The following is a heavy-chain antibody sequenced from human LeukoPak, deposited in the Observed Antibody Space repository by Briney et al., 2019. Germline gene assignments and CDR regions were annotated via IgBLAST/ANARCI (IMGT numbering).Heavy chain of an antibody. V-gene: IGHV3-23*01. Sequence: TGGSLRLSCAASGFTFSSYAMSWVRQAPGKGLEWVSVISGSGGTTYYADSVKGRFTISRDNSKNTLYLQMNSLRAEDTAVYYCAKKGDCSSTSCYIVFWGQGTLVTVSS. D-gene: IGHD2-2*01. CDR1: GFTFSSYA. CDR3: AKKGDCSSTSCYIVF. CDR2: ISGSGGTT. J-gene: IGHJ4*02.